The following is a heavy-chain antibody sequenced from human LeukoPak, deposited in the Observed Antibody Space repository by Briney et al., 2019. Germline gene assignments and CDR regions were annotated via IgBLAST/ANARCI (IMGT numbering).Heavy chain of an antibody. V-gene: IGHV4-59*12. CDR1: GGSISGYY. D-gene: IGHD6-6*01. Sequence: SETLSLTCTVSGGSISGYYWSWIRQPPGKGLEWIGYIYHSGSTYYNPSLKSRVTISVDRSKNQFSLKLSSVTAADTAVYYCAREEQLVYFDYWGQGTLVTVSS. CDR2: IYHSGST. CDR3: AREEQLVYFDY. J-gene: IGHJ4*02.